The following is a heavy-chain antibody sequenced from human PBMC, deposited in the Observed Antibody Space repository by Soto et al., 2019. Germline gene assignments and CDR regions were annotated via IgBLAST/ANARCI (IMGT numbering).Heavy chain of an antibody. CDR3: ARRYGGAFDY. V-gene: IGHV4-59*08. J-gene: IGHJ4*02. CDR1: GGSISSYD. D-gene: IGHD2-21*01. CDR2: IYYSGST. Sequence: SETLSLTCPVSGGSISSYDWSWIRQTTGKGLEWIGYIYYSGSTNYNPSLKSRLTISVDTSKNQFSLKLNSVTAADTAVYYCARRYGGAFDYWGQGTLVTVSS.